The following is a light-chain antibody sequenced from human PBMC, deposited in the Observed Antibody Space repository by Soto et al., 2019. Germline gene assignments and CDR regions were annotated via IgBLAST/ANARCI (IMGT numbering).Light chain of an antibody. CDR3: QQCHRYLT. CDR2: GAS. J-gene: IGKJ1*01. Sequence: DIQMTQSPCTLSASVGDSFTITFRASESMSNCFALYQQKPGKAPKLLISGASSLQSGVPSRFSGSASGTEFTLTISSLQPDDIATYYCQQCHRYLTFGQGTKVDIK. CDR1: ESMSNC. V-gene: IGKV1-5*01.